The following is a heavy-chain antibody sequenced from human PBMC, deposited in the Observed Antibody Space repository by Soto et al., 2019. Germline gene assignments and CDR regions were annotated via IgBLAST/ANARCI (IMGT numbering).Heavy chain of an antibody. CDR2: FDPEDGET. D-gene: IGHD5-12*01. Sequence: ASVKVSCKVSGYTLTELSMHWVRQAPGKGLEWIGGFDPEDGETIYAQKFQGRVTMTEDTSTDTAYMELSSLRSEDTAVYYCATPRPSGYDWGADYFDYWGQGTLVTVSS. CDR3: ATPRPSGYDWGADYFDY. CDR1: GYTLTELS. J-gene: IGHJ4*02. V-gene: IGHV1-24*01.